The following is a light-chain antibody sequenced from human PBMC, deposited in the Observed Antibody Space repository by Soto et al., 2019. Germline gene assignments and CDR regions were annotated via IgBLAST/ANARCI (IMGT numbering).Light chain of an antibody. CDR3: QQRSNWPRYT. Sequence: EIVLTQSPATLSLSPGERATLSCRASQSVSSYLAWYQQKPGQAPRLLIYDASNRATGIPARFSGSGSGTDFTLPLSSIDPEDFAVYYCQQRSNWPRYTFGQGTKLEIK. J-gene: IGKJ2*01. V-gene: IGKV3-11*01. CDR2: DAS. CDR1: QSVSSY.